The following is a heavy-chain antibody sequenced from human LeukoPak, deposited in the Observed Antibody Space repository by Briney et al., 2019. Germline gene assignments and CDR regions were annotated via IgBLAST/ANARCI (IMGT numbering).Heavy chain of an antibody. CDR2: INHSGST. Sequence: PSENLSLTCAVYGGSFSGYYWSWIRQPPGKGLEWIGEINHSGSTNYNPSLKSRVTISVDTSKNQFSLKLSSVTAADTAVYYCARGRPYYYDSSGPHWYFDLWGRGTLVTVSS. CDR1: GGSFSGYY. J-gene: IGHJ2*01. V-gene: IGHV4-34*01. CDR3: ARGRPYYYDSSGPHWYFDL. D-gene: IGHD3-22*01.